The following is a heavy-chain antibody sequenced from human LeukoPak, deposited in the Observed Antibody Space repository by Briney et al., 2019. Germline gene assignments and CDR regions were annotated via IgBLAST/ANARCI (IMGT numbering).Heavy chain of an antibody. CDR1: GDSISSSSYY. D-gene: IGHD5-18*01. J-gene: IGHJ6*03. Sequence: SETLSLTCTVSGDSISSSSYYWGWIRQPPGKGLEWIGSISYSGSTYYNPSLKSRVTISVDTSKNQFFLKVSSVTAADTAVYYCARDGGGYSYGATDYYMDVWGKGTTVTISS. CDR3: ARDGGGYSYGATDYYMDV. CDR2: ISYSGST. V-gene: IGHV4-39*01.